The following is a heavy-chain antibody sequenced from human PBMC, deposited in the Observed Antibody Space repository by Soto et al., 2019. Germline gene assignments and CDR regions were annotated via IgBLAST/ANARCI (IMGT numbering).Heavy chain of an antibody. CDR2: ISSSSSTI. D-gene: IGHD3-22*01. CDR3: ARGFSYYESSGYSRYWYFDL. V-gene: IGHV3-48*02. Sequence: GGSLRLSCAASGFTFSSYSMNWVRQAPGKGLEWVSYISSSSSTIYYADSVKGRFTISRDNAKNSLYLQMNSLRDEDTVVYYCARGFSYYESSGYSRYWYFDLWGRGTLVTVSS. CDR1: GFTFSSYS. J-gene: IGHJ2*01.